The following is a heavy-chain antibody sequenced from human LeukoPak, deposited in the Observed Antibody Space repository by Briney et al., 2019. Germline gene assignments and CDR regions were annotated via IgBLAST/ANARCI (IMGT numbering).Heavy chain of an antibody. D-gene: IGHD3-16*02. CDR3: ARSDIWGSYRFLDY. V-gene: IGHV4-59*08. CDR1: GASISNYY. Sequence: PSETLSLTSTVSGASISNYYWSWIRQSPGKGLEWIGYMLYSGSTNQNPSLRSRVTISVDTSKNQVSLKLSSVTAADTAVYYCARSDIWGSYRFLDYWGQGALVTVSS. CDR2: MLYSGST. J-gene: IGHJ4*02.